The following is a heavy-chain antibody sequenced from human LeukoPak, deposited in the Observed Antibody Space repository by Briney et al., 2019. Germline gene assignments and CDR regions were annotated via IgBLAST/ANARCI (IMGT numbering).Heavy chain of an antibody. D-gene: IGHD1-26*01. CDR1: GFTFSGFA. J-gene: IGHJ6*01. CDR2: ISGRGDNT. CDR3: AKMKGHPLPKYYMDV. V-gene: IGHV3-23*01. Sequence: GGSLRLSCAASGFTFSGFAMSWVRRTPGKRLEWVSGISGRGDNTLYADSVKGRFTISRDNSKNTLYLEMNSLRAEDTAIYYCAKMKGHPLPKYYMDVWGQGTTVTVSS.